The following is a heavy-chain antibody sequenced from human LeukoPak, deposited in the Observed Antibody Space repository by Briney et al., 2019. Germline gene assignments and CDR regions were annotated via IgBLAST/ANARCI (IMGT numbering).Heavy chain of an antibody. CDR3: ARDVRYASGWSTPES. CDR1: GGSIMNHY. Sequence: SETLSLTCTVSGGSIMNHYWSWIRQPAGKGLEWIGRIYSSGSANYSPSLKNRVSMSIDTSNNHFSPNLTSVTAADTALYFCARDVRYASGWSTPESWGQGTLVTVSS. V-gene: IGHV4-4*07. J-gene: IGHJ5*02. D-gene: IGHD6-19*01. CDR2: IYSSGSA.